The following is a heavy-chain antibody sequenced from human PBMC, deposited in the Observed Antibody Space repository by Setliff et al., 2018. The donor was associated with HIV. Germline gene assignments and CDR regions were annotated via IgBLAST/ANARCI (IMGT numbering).Heavy chain of an antibody. Sequence: GGSLRLSCAASGFMFSDYYMSWIRQTPGKGLEWVAYISGRGTTTYFADSVKGRFTISRDNAQNSVYLQMNSLTAEDTAMYFCTRGRWLGSDPDTFDIWGQGTMVTVSS. CDR2: ISGRGTTT. V-gene: IGHV3-11*04. CDR1: GFMFSDYY. J-gene: IGHJ3*02. CDR3: TRGRWLGSDPDTFDI. D-gene: IGHD3-10*01.